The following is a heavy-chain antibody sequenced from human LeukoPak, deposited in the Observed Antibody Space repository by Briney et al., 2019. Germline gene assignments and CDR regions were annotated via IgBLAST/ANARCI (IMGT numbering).Heavy chain of an antibody. CDR1: GFTFGDYA. D-gene: IGHD5-12*01. J-gene: IGHJ4*02. V-gene: IGHV3-49*03. Sequence: GGSLRLSCTASGFTFGDYAMSWFRQAPGKGLEWVGFIRSKAYGGTTEYAASVKGRFTISRDDSKSIAYLQMNSLKTEDTAVYYCTRDVGYTAYYFDYWGQGTLVTVSS. CDR3: TRDVGYTAYYFDY. CDR2: IRSKAYGGTT.